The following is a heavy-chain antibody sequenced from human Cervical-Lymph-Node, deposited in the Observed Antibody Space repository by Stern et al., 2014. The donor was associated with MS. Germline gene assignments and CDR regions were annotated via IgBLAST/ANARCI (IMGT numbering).Heavy chain of an antibody. CDR2: IIPIFGTA. D-gene: IGHD2-21*01. J-gene: IGHJ6*02. Sequence: VQLVQSGAEVKKPGSSVKVSCRTSGGTFSNSAFSWIRQAPGQGLEWMGAIIPIFGTATYAQRFQGRVTISAHESTNTAYMELSSLRSEDTAVYYCATSAGFYSAMDVWGPGTTVAFSS. CDR3: ATSAGFYSAMDV. CDR1: GGTFSNSA. V-gene: IGHV1-69*01.